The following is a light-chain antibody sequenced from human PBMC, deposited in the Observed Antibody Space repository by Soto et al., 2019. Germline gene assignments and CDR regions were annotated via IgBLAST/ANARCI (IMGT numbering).Light chain of an antibody. CDR2: DVS. Sequence: QSALTQPASVSGSPGQSITISCTGTSSDVGGYNYVSWYQQHPGKVPKLMIYDVSSRPSGISNRFSGSKSGITASLTISGLRAEDEAAYYCCSYTSSSTLLFGGGTKVTVL. CDR1: SSDVGGYNY. CDR3: CSYTSSSTLL. V-gene: IGLV2-14*03. J-gene: IGLJ3*02.